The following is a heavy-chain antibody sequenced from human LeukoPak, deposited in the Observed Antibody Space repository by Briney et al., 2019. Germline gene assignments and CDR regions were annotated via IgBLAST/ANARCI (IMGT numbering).Heavy chain of an antibody. D-gene: IGHD2-2*02. Sequence: ASVKVSCKASGYTFTSYGISWVRQAPGQGLEWMGWISAYNGNTNYAQKPQGRVTMTTDTSTSTAYMELRSLRSDDTAVYYCARAKKVYPYYYYYMDVWGKGTTVTISS. CDR1: GYTFTSYG. J-gene: IGHJ6*03. CDR3: ARAKKVYPYYYYYMDV. CDR2: ISAYNGNT. V-gene: IGHV1-18*01.